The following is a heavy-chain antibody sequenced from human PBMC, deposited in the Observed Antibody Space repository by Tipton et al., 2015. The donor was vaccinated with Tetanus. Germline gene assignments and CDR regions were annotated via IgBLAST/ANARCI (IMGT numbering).Heavy chain of an antibody. CDR3: ARLSSSVNDAHGSDI. J-gene: IGHJ3*02. Sequence: TLSLTCTVSNGSVSSSLYCWAWVRQSPGRGLEWIGTIYYNGNTYYNPALTSRVTMSVDTSNIQFSLRLRSVTAADTAVYYCARLSSSVNDAHGSDIWGQGTMVTVSS. CDR2: IYYNGNT. V-gene: IGHV4-39*01. CDR1: NGSVSSSLYC. D-gene: IGHD3-22*01.